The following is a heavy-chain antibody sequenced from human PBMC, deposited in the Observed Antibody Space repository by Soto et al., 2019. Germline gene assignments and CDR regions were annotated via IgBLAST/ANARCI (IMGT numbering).Heavy chain of an antibody. CDR2: ISGSGGST. CDR3: EKAYGNSRYYYYGMDV. V-gene: IGHV3-23*01. Sequence: VQLLESGGGLVQPGGSLRLSCAASGFTFSSYAMSWVRQAPGKGLEWGSAISGSGGSTYYADSVKGRFTISRDNSKNTMYLQMNSLRADDTAVYYCEKAYGNSRYYYYGMDVWGQGTTVTVSS. CDR1: GFTFSSYA. J-gene: IGHJ6*02. D-gene: IGHD3-10*01.